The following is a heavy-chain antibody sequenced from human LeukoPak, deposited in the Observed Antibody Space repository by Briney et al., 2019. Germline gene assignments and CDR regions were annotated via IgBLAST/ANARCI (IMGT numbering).Heavy chain of an antibody. D-gene: IGHD3-10*01. CDR1: GFTLTSYA. J-gene: IGHJ5*02. V-gene: IGHV3-23*01. CDR2: LRGSGGLT. CDR3: ARQCCRGASPGFDP. Sequence: GGSLRLSCAASGFTLTSYAMSWVRQAPGKGLEWVSTLRGSGGLTYYADSVKGRFTISRDNSKSTLYLQMNSLRASDTAIYYCARQCCRGASPGFDPWGQGTLVTVSS.